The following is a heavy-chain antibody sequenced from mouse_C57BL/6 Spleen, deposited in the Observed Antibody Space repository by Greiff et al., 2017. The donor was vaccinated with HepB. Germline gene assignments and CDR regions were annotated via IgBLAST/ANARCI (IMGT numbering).Heavy chain of an antibody. CDR2: INPNNGGT. Sequence: EVKLQQSGPELVKPGASVKISCKASGYTFTDYYMNWVKQSHGKSLEWIGDINPNNGGTSYNQKFKGKATLTVDKSSSTAYMELRSLTSEDSAVYYCARWDYDYDGAYWGQGTLVTVSA. D-gene: IGHD2-4*01. V-gene: IGHV1-26*01. CDR3: ARWDYDYDGAY. J-gene: IGHJ3*01. CDR1: GYTFTDYY.